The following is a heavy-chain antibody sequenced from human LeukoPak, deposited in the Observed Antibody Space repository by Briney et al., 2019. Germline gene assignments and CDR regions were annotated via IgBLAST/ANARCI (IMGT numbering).Heavy chain of an antibody. CDR1: GFSFSSYT. CDR3: AGSSSTYYDILTGYYNVNAFDI. Sequence: GGSLRLSCSASGFSFSSYTMTWVRQAPGKGLEWVSSISSSSSYIYYADSVKGRFTISRDNAKNSLYLQMNSLRAEDTAVYYCAGSSSTYYDILTGYYNVNAFDIWGQGTMVTVSS. D-gene: IGHD3-9*01. V-gene: IGHV3-21*01. J-gene: IGHJ3*02. CDR2: ISSSSSYI.